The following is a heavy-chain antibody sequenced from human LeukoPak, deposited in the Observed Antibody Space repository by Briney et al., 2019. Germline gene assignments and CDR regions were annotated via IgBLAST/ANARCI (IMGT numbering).Heavy chain of an antibody. J-gene: IGHJ5*02. Sequence: SETLSLTCTVSGGSISSYYWSWIRQPPGKGLEWIGYIYYSGSTNYNPSLKSRVTISVDTSKNQFFLKLSSVTAADTAVYYCARGYSSSWYFNWFDPWGQGTLVTVSS. CDR2: IYYSGST. D-gene: IGHD6-13*01. CDR1: GGSISSYY. CDR3: ARGYSSSWYFNWFDP. V-gene: IGHV4-59*01.